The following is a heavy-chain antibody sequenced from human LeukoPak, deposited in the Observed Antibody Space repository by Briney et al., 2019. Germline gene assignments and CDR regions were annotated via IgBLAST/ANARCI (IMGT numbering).Heavy chain of an antibody. Sequence: SETLSLTCTVSGGSISSYYWSWIRQPPGKGLEWIGYIYYSGSTNYNPSLKSRVTISVDTSNNQFSLKLSAVTAADTAVYYCARGYNVWSGYHYFDYWGQGAPVTVSS. V-gene: IGHV4-59*01. CDR3: ARGYNVWSGYHYFDY. J-gene: IGHJ4*02. D-gene: IGHD3-3*01. CDR2: IYYSGST. CDR1: GGSISSYY.